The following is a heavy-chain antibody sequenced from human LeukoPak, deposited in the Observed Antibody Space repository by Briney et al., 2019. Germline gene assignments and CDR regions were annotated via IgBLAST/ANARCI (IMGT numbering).Heavy chain of an antibody. Sequence: GGSLRLSCAASGFTFSSYGMHWVRQAPGKGLEWVAVISYDGSNKYYADSVKGRFTISRDNSKNTLYLQMNSLRAEDTAVYYCARVARWFGELLEYYFDYWGQGTLVTVSS. J-gene: IGHJ4*02. CDR3: ARVARWFGELLEYYFDY. V-gene: IGHV3-30*03. D-gene: IGHD3-10*01. CDR2: ISYDGSNK. CDR1: GFTFSSYG.